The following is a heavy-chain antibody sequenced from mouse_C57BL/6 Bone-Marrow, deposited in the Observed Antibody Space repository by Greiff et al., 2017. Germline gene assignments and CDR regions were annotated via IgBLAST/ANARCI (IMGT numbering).Heavy chain of an antibody. D-gene: IGHD4-1*01. CDR1: GYTFTSYW. Sequence: QVQLQQPGAELVKPGASVKMSCKASGYTFTSYWLTWVKQRPGQGLEWIGDIYPTSGRTNYNEKFKSKAIMTVDTSSNTAYLQLSILTSEDSAVFYGASSGPMGRSFDYWDQGTTLTVSS. J-gene: IGHJ2*01. V-gene: IGHV1-55*01. CDR3: ASSGPMGRSFDY. CDR2: IYPTSGRT.